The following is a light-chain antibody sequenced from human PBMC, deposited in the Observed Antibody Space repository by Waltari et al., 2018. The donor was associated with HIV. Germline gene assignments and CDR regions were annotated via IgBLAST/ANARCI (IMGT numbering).Light chain of an antibody. J-gene: IGLJ2*01. CDR2: KDS. Sequence: SYELPQPPSVSVSPGQPARITCSGDAFPKHYGYWYQQKPGQDPVMVIDKDSERPSGIPDRFSGSSSGTTVTLTISGVQAEDEADYHCQSSDSSGTYVVFGGGTKLTVL. CDR3: QSSDSSGTYVV. CDR1: AFPKHY. V-gene: IGLV3-25*03.